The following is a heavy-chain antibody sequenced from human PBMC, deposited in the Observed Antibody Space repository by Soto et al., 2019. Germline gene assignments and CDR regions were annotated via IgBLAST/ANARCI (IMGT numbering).Heavy chain of an antibody. CDR2: INHSGST. V-gene: IGHV4-34*01. CDR1: GGSFSGYY. Sequence: PSETLSLTCAVYGGSFSGYYWSWIRQPPGKGLEWIGEINHSGSTNYNPSLKSRVTISVDTSKNQFSLKLSSVTAADTAVYYCARGSMYYGSGSYYNRYSYGIDVWGQGTTVTVSS. D-gene: IGHD3-10*01. J-gene: IGHJ6*02. CDR3: ARGSMYYGSGSYYNRYSYGIDV.